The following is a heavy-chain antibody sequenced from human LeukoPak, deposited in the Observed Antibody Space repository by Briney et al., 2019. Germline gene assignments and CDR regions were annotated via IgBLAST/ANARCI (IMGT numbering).Heavy chain of an antibody. Sequence: PGRSLRLSCAASGFTFSSYGMHWVRQAPGKGLEWVSAISRTSAYIYYSDSVKGRFTISRDNAKNSVYLQIDSLRAEDTAVYYCARDERRYCSDSSCYPGDYWGQGTLVTVSS. CDR2: ISRTSAYI. D-gene: IGHD2-2*01. J-gene: IGHJ4*02. CDR3: ARDERRYCSDSSCYPGDY. V-gene: IGHV3-21*01. CDR1: GFTFSSYG.